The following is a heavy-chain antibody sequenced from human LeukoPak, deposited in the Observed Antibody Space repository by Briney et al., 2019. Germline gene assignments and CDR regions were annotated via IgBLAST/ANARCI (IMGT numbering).Heavy chain of an antibody. J-gene: IGHJ3*02. CDR2: IFPGDSDT. CDR1: GYTFTNYW. Sequence: GESLKISCQGSGYTFTNYWIGWARQMPGKGLEWMGIIFPGDSDTRYSPSFQGQVTISADKSSSTAYLQWSSLKASDTAMYYCARPRDGYKTHAFDIWGQGTMLTVSS. CDR3: ARPRDGYKTHAFDI. D-gene: IGHD5-24*01. V-gene: IGHV5-51*01.